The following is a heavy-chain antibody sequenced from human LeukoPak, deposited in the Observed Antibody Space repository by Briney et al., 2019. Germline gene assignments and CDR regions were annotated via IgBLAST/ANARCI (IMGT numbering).Heavy chain of an antibody. CDR3: ARQARGYYDSSGYLTYYYYMDV. CDR1: GYSFTSYW. CDR2: IYPGDSDT. Sequence: AGESLKISCKGSGYSFTSYWIGWVRQMPGKGLEWMGIIYPGDSDTRYSPSFQGQVTISADKYISTAYLQWSSLKASDTAMYYCARQARGYYDSSGYLTYYYYMDVWGKGTTVTVSS. J-gene: IGHJ6*03. V-gene: IGHV5-51*01. D-gene: IGHD3-22*01.